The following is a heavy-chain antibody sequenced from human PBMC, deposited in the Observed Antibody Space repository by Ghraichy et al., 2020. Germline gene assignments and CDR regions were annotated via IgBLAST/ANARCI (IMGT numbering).Heavy chain of an antibody. J-gene: IGHJ3*02. CDR2: IYSGGST. CDR3: ARAPVTDAFDI. Sequence: LSLTCAASGFTVSSNYMSWVRQAPGKGLEWVSVIYSGGSTYYADSVKGRFTISRDNSKNTLYLQMNSLRAEDTAVYYCARAPVTDAFDIWGQGTMVTVSS. D-gene: IGHD4-17*01. CDR1: GFTVSSNY. V-gene: IGHV3-53*01.